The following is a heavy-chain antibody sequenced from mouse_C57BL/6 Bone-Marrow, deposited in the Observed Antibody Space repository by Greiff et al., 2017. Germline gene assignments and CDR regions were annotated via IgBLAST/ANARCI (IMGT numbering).Heavy chain of an antibody. CDR2: IHPNSGST. V-gene: IGHV1-64*01. CDR3: GKGGIYYDYDGWYFDV. Sequence: QVQLQQPGAELVKPGASVKLSCKASGYTFTSYWMHWVKQRPGQGLEWIGMIHPNSGSTNYNEKFKSKATLTVDKSSSTAYMQLSSLTSEDSAVYYGGKGGIYYDYDGWYFDVWGTGTTVTVSS. CDR1: GYTFTSYW. D-gene: IGHD2-4*01. J-gene: IGHJ1*03.